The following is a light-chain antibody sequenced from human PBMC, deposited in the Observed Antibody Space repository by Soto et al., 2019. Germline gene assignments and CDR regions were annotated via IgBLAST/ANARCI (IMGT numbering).Light chain of an antibody. CDR1: SSDVGGYNY. V-gene: IGLV2-11*01. J-gene: IGLJ3*02. CDR3: CSSAGSSTWV. CDR2: EGS. Sequence: QSALTQPRSVSGSPGQSVTISCTGTSSDVGGYNYVSWYQQHPGKAPKLMISEGSKRPSGTSNRFSGSKSGNTASLRISGLQAEDEADYYCCSSAGSSTWVFGGGTQLTVL.